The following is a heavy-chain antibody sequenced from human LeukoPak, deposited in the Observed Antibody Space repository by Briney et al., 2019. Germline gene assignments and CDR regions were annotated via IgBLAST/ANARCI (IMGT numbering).Heavy chain of an antibody. D-gene: IGHD6-19*01. CDR1: GFIFNNYA. Sequence: AGGSLRLSCAGSGFIFNNYAMHWVRQPPGKGLEWVSGISWNSGSIDYVDSVKGRFTISRDNAKNSLYLQMNSLRVEDTAFYYCAKDNRRHYTSGPNPDSLRWGQGALVTVSS. J-gene: IGHJ4*02. CDR2: ISWNSGSI. V-gene: IGHV3-9*01. CDR3: AKDNRRHYTSGPNPDSLR.